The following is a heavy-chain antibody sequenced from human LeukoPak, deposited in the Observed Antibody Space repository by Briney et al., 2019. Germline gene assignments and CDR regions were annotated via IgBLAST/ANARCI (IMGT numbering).Heavy chain of an antibody. D-gene: IGHD3-10*01. J-gene: IGHJ4*02. CDR2: INPSGGST. CDR1: GYTFTSYY. V-gene: IGHV1-46*01. Sequence: ASVKVSCKASGYTFTSYYMHWVRQAPGQGLEWMGIINPSGGSTSYAQKFQGRVTITRDTSTSTVYMELSSLRSEDTAVYYCAMYDYPGGFDYWGQGTLVTVSS. CDR3: AMYDYPGGFDY.